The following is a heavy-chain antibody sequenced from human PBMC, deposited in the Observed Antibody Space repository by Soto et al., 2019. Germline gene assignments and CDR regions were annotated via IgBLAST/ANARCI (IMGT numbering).Heavy chain of an antibody. CDR1: GYTFTSYD. V-gene: IGHV1-8*01. Sequence: ASVKVSCKASGYTFTSYDINWVRQATGQGLEWMGWMNPNSGNTGYAQKFQGRVTMTRNTSISTAYMELSSPRSEDTAVYYCARARRFLEWLARRGYGMDVWGQGTTVTVSS. D-gene: IGHD3-3*01. CDR3: ARARRFLEWLARRGYGMDV. CDR2: MNPNSGNT. J-gene: IGHJ6*02.